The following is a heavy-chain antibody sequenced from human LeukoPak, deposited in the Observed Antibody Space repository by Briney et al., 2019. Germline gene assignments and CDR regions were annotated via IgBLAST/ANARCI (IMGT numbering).Heavy chain of an antibody. J-gene: IGHJ5*02. V-gene: IGHV3-48*03. CDR1: GFTFSNYE. Sequence: GGSLRLSCAASGFTFSNYEMHWVRQAPGKGLEWVSYISSSGSDIYYADSVKGRFTISRDNAKNSLYLHMNSLRAEDTAVYYCAKDFSSSWDNWFDPWGQGTLVTVSS. CDR2: ISSSGSDI. D-gene: IGHD6-13*01. CDR3: AKDFSSSWDNWFDP.